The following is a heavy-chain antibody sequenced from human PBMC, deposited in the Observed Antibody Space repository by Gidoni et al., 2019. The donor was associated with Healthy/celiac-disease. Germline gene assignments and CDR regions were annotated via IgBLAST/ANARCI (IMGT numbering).Heavy chain of an antibody. CDR1: GFTFSSYA. Sequence: EVQLLESGGGLVQPGGSLRLSCAASGFTFSSYAMRWVRQAPGKGLEWVSAISGSGGSTYYADSVKGRFTISRDNSKNTLYLQMNSLRAEDTAVYYCAKEKYYYDSSGYRGAFDIWGQGTMVTVSS. J-gene: IGHJ3*02. V-gene: IGHV3-23*01. D-gene: IGHD3-22*01. CDR2: ISGSGGST. CDR3: AKEKYYYDSSGYRGAFDI.